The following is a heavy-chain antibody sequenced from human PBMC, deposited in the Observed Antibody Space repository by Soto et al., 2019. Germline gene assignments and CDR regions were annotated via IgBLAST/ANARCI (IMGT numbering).Heavy chain of an antibody. CDR2: IYSGGST. J-gene: IGHJ3*02. D-gene: IGHD2-15*01. Sequence: EVQLVESGGGLVQPGGSLRLSCAASGFTVSSNYMSWVRQAPGKGLEWVSVIYSGGSTYYADSVKGRFTISRHNSKNTLYLQRNSLRAEDTAVYYCARRLYCSGGSCYGRNAFDIWGQGTMVTVSS. CDR1: GFTVSSNY. CDR3: ARRLYCSGGSCYGRNAFDI. V-gene: IGHV3-53*04.